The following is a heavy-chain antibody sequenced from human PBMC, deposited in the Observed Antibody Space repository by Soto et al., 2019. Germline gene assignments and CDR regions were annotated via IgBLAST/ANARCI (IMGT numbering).Heavy chain of an antibody. CDR2: ISYDGSNK. V-gene: IGHV3-30-3*01. Sequence: GGSLRLSCATSGFTFKSYTLHWVRQTPGRGLQWVAVISYDGSNKYYADSVRGRFTISRDNSNSTLYLQMNSLRADDSAVYYCVGASVWTGKGLEYWGQGALVTVSS. J-gene: IGHJ4*02. D-gene: IGHD2-21*01. CDR1: GFTFKSYT. CDR3: VGASVWTGKGLEY.